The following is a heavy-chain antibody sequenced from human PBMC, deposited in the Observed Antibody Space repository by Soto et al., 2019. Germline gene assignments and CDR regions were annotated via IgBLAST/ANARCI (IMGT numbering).Heavy chain of an antibody. J-gene: IGHJ4*02. CDR3: ARLMVRGPFDY. D-gene: IGHD3-10*01. Sequence: QVQLQESGPGLVKPSQTLSLTCTVSGGSISSGGYYWSWIRQHPGKGLEWIGYIYYSGSTYYNPSLKSRVTLSVDTSKNQFALKLSSVTAADTAVYYCARLMVRGPFDYWGQGTLVTVSS. V-gene: IGHV4-31*03. CDR1: GGSISSGGYY. CDR2: IYYSGST.